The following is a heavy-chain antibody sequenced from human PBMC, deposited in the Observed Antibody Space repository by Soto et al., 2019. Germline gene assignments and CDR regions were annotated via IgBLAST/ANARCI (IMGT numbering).Heavy chain of an antibody. J-gene: IGHJ1*01. Sequence: PSQTLSLTCAISGDNVSSDNAAWNWIRQSPSRGLEWLGRTYYRTKWYHDYAPSVRSRININADTAKNQFSLQLDSLTPEDTALYYCAGGSRVLGILIETWGQGTLVTVSS. D-gene: IGHD3-16*01. V-gene: IGHV6-1*01. CDR2: TYYRTKWYH. CDR3: AGGSRVLGILIET. CDR1: GDNVSSDNAA.